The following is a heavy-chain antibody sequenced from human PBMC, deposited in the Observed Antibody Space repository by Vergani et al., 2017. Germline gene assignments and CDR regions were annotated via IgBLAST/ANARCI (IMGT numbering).Heavy chain of an antibody. D-gene: IGHD3-16*02. CDR3: AGGVLDSKYRHSWFVP. V-gene: IGHV1-8*01. CDR1: GYNFTSFD. Sequence: QEQLVQSGAEVRKPGASVKVSCMASGYNFTSFDINWVRLATGQGLEWMGWMNPKSGNTAYAAKFQGRITMTRDSSTDTAYMEMKSLRSEDTAIYFGAGGVLDSKYRHSWFVPWGQATVVTVSS. J-gene: IGHJ5*02. CDR2: MNPKSGNT.